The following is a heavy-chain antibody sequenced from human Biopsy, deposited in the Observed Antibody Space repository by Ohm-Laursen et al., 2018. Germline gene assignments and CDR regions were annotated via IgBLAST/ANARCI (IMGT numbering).Heavy chain of an antibody. Sequence: TLSLTCPVSGGSISNNNYYWGWIRQPPGKGLEWIGSIFYRGSTHYKPSLKSRVNMSVDTSKNHFSLKLNSVTAADTAVYYCARDYDTSGYYYVSWGQGTLVTVSS. CDR3: ARDYDTSGYYYVS. CDR1: GGSISNNNYY. D-gene: IGHD3-22*01. V-gene: IGHV4-39*02. J-gene: IGHJ5*02. CDR2: IFYRGST.